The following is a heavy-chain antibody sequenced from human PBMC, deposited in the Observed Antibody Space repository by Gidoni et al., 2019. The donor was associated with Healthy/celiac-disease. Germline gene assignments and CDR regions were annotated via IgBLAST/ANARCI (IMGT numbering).Heavy chain of an antibody. CDR1: GFTFSRHG. J-gene: IGHJ6*02. CDR3: AKDQFSKLRHFIYGMDV. Sequence: QVQLVESGGGVVQPGRSLRLSCAASGFTFSRHGMHWGRQAPGKGLEWVAVISYDGSNKYYADSVKCRFTISRDNSKNTLYLQMNSLRAEDTAVYYCAKDQFSKLRHFIYGMDVWGQGTTVTVSS. V-gene: IGHV3-30*18. CDR2: ISYDGSNK. D-gene: IGHD1-7*01.